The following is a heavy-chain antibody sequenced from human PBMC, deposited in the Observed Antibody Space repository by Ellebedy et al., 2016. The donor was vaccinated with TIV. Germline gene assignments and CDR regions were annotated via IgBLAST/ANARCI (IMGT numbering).Heavy chain of an antibody. V-gene: IGHV1-2*04. CDR1: GYTFTGHH. CDR2: INTYSGAT. Sequence: ASVKVSXKASGYTFTGHHVHWVRQAPGQGLEWMGWINTYSGATKFAQKFQGWVTMTRDTLISTVYMELNRLKSDDTAVYFCARGASGWYFFDYWGQGTLVSVSS. CDR3: ARGASGWYFFDY. J-gene: IGHJ4*02. D-gene: IGHD6-19*01.